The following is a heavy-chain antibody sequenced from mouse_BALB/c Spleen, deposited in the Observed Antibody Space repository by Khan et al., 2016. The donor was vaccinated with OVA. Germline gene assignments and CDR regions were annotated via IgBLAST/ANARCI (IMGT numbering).Heavy chain of an antibody. V-gene: IGHV1S81*02. CDR1: GYTFSSYY. Sequence: QVQLKQSGAELVKPGASVRLSCKASGYTFSSYYMYWVKQRPGQGLEWIGGINPSNGGTNFNEKFKTKATLTVDNSSSTAYMQLSGLTSEDSAVYYCTRSGYANPFAYWGQGTLVTVSA. CDR3: TRSGYANPFAY. D-gene: IGHD2-10*02. J-gene: IGHJ3*01. CDR2: INPSNGGT.